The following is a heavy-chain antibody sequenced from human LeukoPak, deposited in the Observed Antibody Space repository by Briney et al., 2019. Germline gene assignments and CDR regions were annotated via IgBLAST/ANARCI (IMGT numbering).Heavy chain of an antibody. Sequence: PSETLSLTCAVSGYSISSGYHWGWIRQPPGKGLEWIGSIYHSGSTYYNPSLKSRVTISVDTSKNQFSLKLSSVTAADTAVYYCARLGAYDFWSGYSPYYFDYWGQGTLVTVSS. J-gene: IGHJ4*02. D-gene: IGHD3-3*01. CDR1: GYSISSGYH. V-gene: IGHV4-38-2*01. CDR3: ARLGAYDFWSGYSPYYFDY. CDR2: IYHSGST.